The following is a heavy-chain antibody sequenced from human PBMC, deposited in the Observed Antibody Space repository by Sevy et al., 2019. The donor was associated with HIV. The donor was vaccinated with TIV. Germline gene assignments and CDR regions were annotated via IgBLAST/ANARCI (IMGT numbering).Heavy chain of an antibody. CDR3: AGRYSGNYYGAFDI. V-gene: IGHV3-53*01. CDR1: GFTVSSNY. J-gene: IGHJ3*02. D-gene: IGHD1-26*01. Sequence: GGSLRLSCAASGFTVSSNYMSWVRQAPGKGLEWVSVIYSGGSTYYADSVKGRFTISRDNSKNTLYLQRNSLRAEDTAMYYCAGRYSGNYYGAFDIWGQGTMATVSS. CDR2: IYSGGST.